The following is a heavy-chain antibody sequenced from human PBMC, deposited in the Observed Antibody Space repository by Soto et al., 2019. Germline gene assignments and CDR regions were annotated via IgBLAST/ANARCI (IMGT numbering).Heavy chain of an antibody. D-gene: IGHD3-16*01. CDR2: IHHSGIT. J-gene: IGHJ4*03. V-gene: IGHV4-4*02. CDR3: AGALGWYALDY. CDR1: GASIIAEQR. Sequence: QMQLQGSGPGLVKPSETLSLTCAVSGASIIAEQRWTWVRQTPGKGLEWIGEIHHSGITRTNPSPRGASTLSVTKPRNRFSLNQNPCPPPAPAVYFCAGALGWYALDYWGKGPRSSS.